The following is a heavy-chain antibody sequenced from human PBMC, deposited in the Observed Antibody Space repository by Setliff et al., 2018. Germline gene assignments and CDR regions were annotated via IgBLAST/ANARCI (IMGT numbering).Heavy chain of an antibody. D-gene: IGHD3-3*01. CDR2: MNPNSGNT. J-gene: IGHJ6*02. Sequence: GALVKVSCKASGYTFTSYDINWVRQATGQGLEWMGWMNPNSGNTGYAQKFQGRVTMTRNTSISTAYMELSSLRSEDTAVYYCARGRERDYNFWSGYYTYYYYGMDVWGQGTTVTVSS. CDR1: GYTFTSYD. V-gene: IGHV1-8*02. CDR3: ARGRERDYNFWSGYYTYYYYGMDV.